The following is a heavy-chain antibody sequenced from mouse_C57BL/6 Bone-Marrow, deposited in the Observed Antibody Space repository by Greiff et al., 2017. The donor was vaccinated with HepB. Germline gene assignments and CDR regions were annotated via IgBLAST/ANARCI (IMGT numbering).Heavy chain of an antibody. J-gene: IGHJ3*01. CDR2: ISDGGSYT. CDR3: ARNWEGAY. CDR1: GFTFSSYA. D-gene: IGHD4-1*01. Sequence: EVQRVESGGGLVKPGGSLKLSCAASGFTFSSYAMSWVRQTPEKRLEWVATISDGGSYTYYPDNVKGRFTISRDNAKNNLYLQMSHLKSEDTAMYYCARNWEGAYWGQGTLVTVSA. V-gene: IGHV5-4*01.